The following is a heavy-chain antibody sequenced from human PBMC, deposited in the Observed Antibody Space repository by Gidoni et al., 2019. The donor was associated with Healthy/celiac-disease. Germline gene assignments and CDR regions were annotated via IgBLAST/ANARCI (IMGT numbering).Heavy chain of an antibody. CDR1: GFTFSSYA. J-gene: IGHJ4*02. CDR2: ISGSGGST. Sequence: EVQLLESGGGLVQPGGSLRLYCAASGFTFSSYAMSWVRQAPGKGLDWVSAISGSGGSTYYADSVKGRFTISRDNSKNTLYLQMNSLRAEDTAVYYCANEHFLEWFIDYWGQGTLVTVSS. V-gene: IGHV3-23*01. CDR3: ANEHFLEWFIDY. D-gene: IGHD3-3*01.